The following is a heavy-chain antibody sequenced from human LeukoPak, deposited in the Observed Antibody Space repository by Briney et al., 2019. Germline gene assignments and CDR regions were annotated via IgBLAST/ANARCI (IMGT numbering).Heavy chain of an antibody. D-gene: IGHD3-3*01. Sequence: ASVKVSCKASGYTFTSYYMHWVRQAPGQGLEWMGKINPSGGSTSYAQKFQGRVTMTRDMSTSTVYMELSSLRSEDTAVYYCAREGAYYDFWSGTHPGLDVWGKGTTVTVSS. CDR1: GYTFTSYY. CDR3: AREGAYYDFWSGTHPGLDV. J-gene: IGHJ6*04. V-gene: IGHV1-46*01. CDR2: INPSGGST.